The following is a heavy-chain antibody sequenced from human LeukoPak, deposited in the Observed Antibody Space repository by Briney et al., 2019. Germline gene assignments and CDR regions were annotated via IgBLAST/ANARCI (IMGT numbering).Heavy chain of an antibody. D-gene: IGHD3-10*01. J-gene: IGHJ4*02. V-gene: IGHV3-48*01. CDR2: ISSSGSTI. CDR1: GFTFDDYA. CDR3: ARDDVLLWFGDY. Sequence: GGSLRLSCAASGFTFDDYAMHWVRQAPGKGLEWVSYISSSGSTIYYADSVKGRFTISRDNAKNSLYLQMNSLRAEDTAVYYCARDDVLLWFGDYWGQGTLVTVSS.